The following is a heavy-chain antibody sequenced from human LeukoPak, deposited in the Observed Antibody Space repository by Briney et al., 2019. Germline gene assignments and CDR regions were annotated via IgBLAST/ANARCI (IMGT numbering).Heavy chain of an antibody. Sequence: GGSLRLSCAASGFTFSSCWMHWVRQAPGKGLVWVSRINSDGSSTSYADSVKGRFTISRDNAKNTLYLQMNSLRAEDTAVYYCARGYCSSTSCLKGAWFDPWGQGTLVTVSS. J-gene: IGHJ5*02. D-gene: IGHD2-2*01. CDR3: ARGYCSSTSCLKGAWFDP. CDR2: INSDGSST. V-gene: IGHV3-74*01. CDR1: GFTFSSCW.